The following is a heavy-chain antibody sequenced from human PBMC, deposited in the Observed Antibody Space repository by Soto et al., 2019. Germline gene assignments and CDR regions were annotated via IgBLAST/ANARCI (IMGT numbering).Heavy chain of an antibody. D-gene: IGHD3-10*01. CDR2: VGGGGDNT. J-gene: IGHJ4*02. CDR3: AKRDSGSGRSPPRINY. CDR1: GFTFSSYS. V-gene: IGHV3-23*01. Sequence: GGSLRLSCAASGFTFSSYSMNWVRQAPGKGLEWVASVGGGGDNTFYADSVKGRFTISRDDSQNTLYLQMNSLRAEDTAVYFCAKRDSGSGRSPPRINYWGQGTLVTVSS.